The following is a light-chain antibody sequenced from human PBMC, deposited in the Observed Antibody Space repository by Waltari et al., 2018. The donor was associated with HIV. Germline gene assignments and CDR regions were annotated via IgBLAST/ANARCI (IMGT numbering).Light chain of an antibody. Sequence: QPALTPPAAVSGSPGPSTTLSCTGPISDVGGYTYVSWFLQRPGQAPKLMIYDVTHRPSGVSNRFSGSKSANTAFLTISGLQVEDEGDYYCTSFRPTSAPVVFGGGTKLTVL. CDR2: DVT. V-gene: IGLV2-14*01. CDR3: TSFRPTSAPVV. J-gene: IGLJ2*01. CDR1: ISDVGGYTY.